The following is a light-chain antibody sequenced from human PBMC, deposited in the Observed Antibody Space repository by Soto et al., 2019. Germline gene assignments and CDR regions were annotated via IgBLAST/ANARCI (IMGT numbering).Light chain of an antibody. CDR3: LQINSYPYT. Sequence: IQLTQSPSSLPASVGDRVTITCRASQGITTYLAWYHQKPGKAPKLLIYAASALQSGVPSRFSGSGSGTDFTLTISSLQPEDFATYYCLQINSYPYTFGQGTKLEIK. CDR1: QGITTY. V-gene: IGKV1-9*01. CDR2: AAS. J-gene: IGKJ2*01.